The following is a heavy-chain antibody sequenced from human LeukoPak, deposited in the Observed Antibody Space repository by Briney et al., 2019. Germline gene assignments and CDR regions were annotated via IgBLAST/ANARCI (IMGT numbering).Heavy chain of an antibody. CDR1: GYTFTSYG. Sequence: SVKVSCKASGYTFTSYGISWVRQAPGQGLEWMGRIIPILDLTKYAPKIQDRVTITADKSTSTAYMELNSLRSEDTAVYFCARDSGRPPTSFDYWGQGTLVTVSS. J-gene: IGHJ4*02. CDR3: ARDSGRPPTSFDY. D-gene: IGHD1-1*01. V-gene: IGHV1-69*04. CDR2: IIPILDLT.